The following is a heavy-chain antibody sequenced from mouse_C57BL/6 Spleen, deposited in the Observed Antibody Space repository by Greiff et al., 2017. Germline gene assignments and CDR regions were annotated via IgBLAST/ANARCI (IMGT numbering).Heavy chain of an antibody. V-gene: IGHV1-61*01. D-gene: IGHD1-1*01. CDR2: IYPSDSET. Sequence: VQLQQPGAELVRPGSSVKLSCKASGYTFTSYWMDWVKQRPGQGLEWIGNIYPSDSETHYNQKFKDKATLTVDKSSSTAYMQLSSLTSEDSAVYYCARGGDGGYFDVWGTGTTVTVSS. CDR3: ARGGDGGYFDV. J-gene: IGHJ1*03. CDR1: GYTFTSYW.